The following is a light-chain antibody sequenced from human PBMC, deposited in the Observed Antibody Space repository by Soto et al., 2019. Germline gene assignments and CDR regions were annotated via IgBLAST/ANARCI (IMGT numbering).Light chain of an antibody. CDR2: DAS. CDR1: QSVSSY. V-gene: IGKV3-15*01. J-gene: IGKJ1*01. CDR3: QQYEAVVT. Sequence: EIVMTQSPATLSVSPGARATLSCRASQSVSSYLAWYQQKPGQAPRLLIQDASTRATGVPVRFSGSGSGTDFTLTISRLEPEDVAVYYCQQYEAVVTFGQGTKV.